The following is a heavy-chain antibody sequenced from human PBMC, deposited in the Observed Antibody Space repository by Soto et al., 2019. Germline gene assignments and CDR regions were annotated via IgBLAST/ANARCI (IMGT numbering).Heavy chain of an antibody. CDR2: IIPIFGTA. CDR3: ARVRILSGLFRCFDY. J-gene: IGHJ4*02. Sequence: EASVKVACKGSGGTLSRDAIGWVRQAPGQGLEWMGGIIPIFGTANYAQKFQGRVTITADESTSTAYLQWTSLRASDTAMYYCARVRILSGLFRCFDYWGQGTQVTVSS. D-gene: IGHD3-10*01. V-gene: IGHV1-69*13. CDR1: GGTLSRDA.